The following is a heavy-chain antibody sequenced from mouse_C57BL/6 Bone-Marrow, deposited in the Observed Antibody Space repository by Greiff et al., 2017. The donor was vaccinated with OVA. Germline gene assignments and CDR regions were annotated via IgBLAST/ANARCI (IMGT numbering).Heavy chain of an antibody. V-gene: IGHV1-26*01. CDR2: INPNNGGT. CDR3: AREGQIYYDYDGWYFDV. J-gene: IGHJ1*03. D-gene: IGHD2-4*01. CDR1: GYTFTDYY. Sequence: EVQLQQSGPELVKPGASVKISCKASGYTFTDYYMNWVKQSHGKSLEWIGDINPNNGGTSYNQKFKGKATLTVDKSSSTAYMELRSLTSEDSAVYYCAREGQIYYDYDGWYFDVWGTGTTVTVSS.